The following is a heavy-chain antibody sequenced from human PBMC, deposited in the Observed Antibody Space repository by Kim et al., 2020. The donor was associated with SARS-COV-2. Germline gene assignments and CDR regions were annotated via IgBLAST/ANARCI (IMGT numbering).Heavy chain of an antibody. CDR2: ISSSGSTI. CDR1: GFTFSSYE. V-gene: IGHV3-48*03. Sequence: GGSLRLSCAASGFTFSSYEMNWVRQAPGKGLEWVSYISSSGSTIYYADSVKGRFTISRDNAKNSLYLQMNSLRAEDTAVYYCAREGSSPYYYYGMDVWGQGTTVTGSS. CDR3: AREGSSPYYYYGMDV. J-gene: IGHJ6*02. D-gene: IGHD6-13*01.